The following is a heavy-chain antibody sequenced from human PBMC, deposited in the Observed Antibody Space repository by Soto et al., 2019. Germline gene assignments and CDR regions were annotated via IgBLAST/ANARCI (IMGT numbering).Heavy chain of an antibody. CDR2: IKSKTDGGTT. D-gene: IGHD2-2*01. CDR3: TTGGDIVVVPAAMGYYYYMDV. J-gene: IGHJ6*03. CDR1: GFTFSNAW. V-gene: IGHV3-15*01. Sequence: EVQLVESGGGLVKPGGSLRLSCAASGFTFSNAWMSWVRQAPGKGLEWVGRIKSKTDGGTTDYAAPVKGRFTISRDESKNTLYLQMNSLKTEDTAVYYCTTGGDIVVVPAAMGYYYYMDVWGKGTTVTVSS.